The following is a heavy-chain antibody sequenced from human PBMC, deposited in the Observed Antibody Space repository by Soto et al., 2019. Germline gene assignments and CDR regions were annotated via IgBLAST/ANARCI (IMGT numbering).Heavy chain of an antibody. CDR3: ATKKIFGSAGVEY. V-gene: IGHV4-4*02. CDR2: IYHSGDT. CDR1: GGSISNNNW. D-gene: IGHD3-3*01. Sequence: PSETLSLTCAVSGGSISNNNWWTWVRQPPGKGLEWIGEIYHSGDTNYNPSLKSRVTISVNKSKNQFSLRLTSVTAADTAVYYCATKKIFGSAGVEYWGQGTLVTVS. J-gene: IGHJ4*02.